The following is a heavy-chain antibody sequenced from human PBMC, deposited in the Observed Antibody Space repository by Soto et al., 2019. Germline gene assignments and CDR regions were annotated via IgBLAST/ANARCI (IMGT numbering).Heavy chain of an antibody. Sequence: ASVKVSCKASGYTFTSYAMHWVRQAPGQRLEWMGWINAGNGNTKYSQKFQGRVTITRDTSASTAYMELSSLRSEDTAVYYCARFGTEYWIIDAFDIWGQGTMVTVSS. CDR2: INAGNGNT. CDR1: GYTFTSYA. V-gene: IGHV1-3*01. D-gene: IGHD2-8*02. J-gene: IGHJ3*02. CDR3: ARFGTEYWIIDAFDI.